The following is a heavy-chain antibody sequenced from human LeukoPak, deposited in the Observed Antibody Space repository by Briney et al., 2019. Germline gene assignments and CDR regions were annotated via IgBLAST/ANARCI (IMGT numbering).Heavy chain of an antibody. CDR1: GFTFSSYG. J-gene: IGHJ5*02. CDR2: ISYDGSNK. CDR3: AKDGGPYSSSWARKNWFDP. D-gene: IGHD6-13*01. V-gene: IGHV3-30*18. Sequence: GGSLRLSCAASGFTFSSYGMHWVRQAPGKGLEWVAVISYDGSNKYYADSVKGRFTISRDNSKNTLYLQMNSLRAEDTAVYYCAKDGGPYSSSWARKNWFDPWGQGTLVTVSS.